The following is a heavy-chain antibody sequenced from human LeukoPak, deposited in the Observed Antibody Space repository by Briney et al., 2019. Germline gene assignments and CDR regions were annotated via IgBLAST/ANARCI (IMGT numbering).Heavy chain of an antibody. V-gene: IGHV1-18*01. CDR3: ARGPYYYYYMDV. Sequence: ASVKVSCKASGYTFSSYGISWVRQAPGQGLEWMGWISAYNGNTNYAQKLQGRVTMATDTSTSTAYMELRSLRSDDTAVYYCARGPYYYYYMDVWGKGTTVTVSS. CDR1: GYTFSSYG. J-gene: IGHJ6*03. CDR2: ISAYNGNT.